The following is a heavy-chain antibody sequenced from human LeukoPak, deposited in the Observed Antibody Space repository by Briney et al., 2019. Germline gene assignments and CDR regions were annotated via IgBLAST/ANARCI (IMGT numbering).Heavy chain of an antibody. CDR2: IKYDASDE. CDR1: GVSFSGYA. CDR3: ARGQSVGWEIGVCDF. Sequence: GGSLRLSCAVSGVSFSGYAMHWVRQAPGKGLEWVGLIKYDASDEYYADSVKGRFTISRDDSRNTLYLQMTSLRAEDTAVYYCARGQSVGWEIGVCDFWGQGSPVTVAS. J-gene: IGHJ4*02. D-gene: IGHD1-26*01. V-gene: IGHV3-33*01.